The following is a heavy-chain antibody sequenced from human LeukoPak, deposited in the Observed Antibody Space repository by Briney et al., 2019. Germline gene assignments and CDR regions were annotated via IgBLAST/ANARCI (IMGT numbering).Heavy chain of an antibody. CDR3: ARGLSSGWLY. V-gene: IGHV4-34*01. J-gene: IGHJ4*02. CDR2: INHSGST. CDR1: GGSFSGYY. Sequence: SETLSLTCAVYGGSFSGYYWSWIRQPPGKGLEWIGEINHSGSTNYNPSLTSRVTISVDTSKNQFSLKLSSVTAADTAVYYCARGLSSGWLYWGQGTLVTVSS. D-gene: IGHD6-19*01.